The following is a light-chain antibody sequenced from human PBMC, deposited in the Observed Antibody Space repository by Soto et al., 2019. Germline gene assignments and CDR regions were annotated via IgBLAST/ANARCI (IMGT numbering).Light chain of an antibody. J-gene: IGKJ1*01. CDR3: QHYNSYSEA. CDR2: KAS. CDR1: QGISSN. V-gene: IGKV1-5*03. Sequence: IRMTHSPSSLSASVLDRVTITCRASQGISSNLAWYQQKPGKAPKLLIYKASTLKSGVPSRFSGSGSGTEFTLTISSLQPDDFATYYCQHYNSYSEAFGQGTKVDIK.